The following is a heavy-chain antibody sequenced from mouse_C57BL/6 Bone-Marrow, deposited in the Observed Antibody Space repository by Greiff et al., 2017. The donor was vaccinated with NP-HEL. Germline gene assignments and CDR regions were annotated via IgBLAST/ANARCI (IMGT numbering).Heavy chain of an antibody. CDR3: ARTYYSHYWYFDV. CDR1: GYTFTSYW. D-gene: IGHD2-12*01. J-gene: IGHJ1*03. CDR2: IHPNSGST. V-gene: IGHV1-64*01. Sequence: QVQLQQPGAELVKPGASVKLSCKASGYTFTSYWMHWVKQRPGQGLEWIGMIHPNSGSTNYNEKFKSKATLTVDKSSSTAYMQLSSLTSEDSAVYYCARTYYSHYWYFDVWGTGTTVTVSS.